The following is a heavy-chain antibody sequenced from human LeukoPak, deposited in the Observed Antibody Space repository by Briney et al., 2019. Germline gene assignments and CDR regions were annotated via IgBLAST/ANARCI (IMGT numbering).Heavy chain of an antibody. CDR3: AKDPTHFRVWDDYDTNILSH. J-gene: IGHJ4*02. CDR1: GGSFSGYY. Sequence: SETLSLTCAVYGGSFSGYYWSWIRQPPGKGLEWIGEINHSGSTNYNPSLKSRVTISVDTSKNQFSLKLSSVTAADTAVYYCAKDPTHFRVWDDYDTNILSHWGQGTLVTVSS. CDR2: INHSGST. V-gene: IGHV4-34*01. D-gene: IGHD4/OR15-4a*01.